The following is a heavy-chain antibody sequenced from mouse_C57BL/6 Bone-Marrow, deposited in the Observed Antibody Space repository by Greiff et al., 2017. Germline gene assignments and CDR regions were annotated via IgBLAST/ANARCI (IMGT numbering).Heavy chain of an antibody. Sequence: VKLMESGPGLVAPSQSLSITCTVSGFSLTSYGVSWVRQPPGKGLEWLGVIWGDGSTNYHSALISRLSISKDNSKSQVFLKLNRLHTDDTATYYCAKPDSNQYAMDYWGQGTSVTVSS. CDR3: AKPDSNQYAMDY. J-gene: IGHJ4*01. V-gene: IGHV2-3*01. CDR2: IWGDGST. D-gene: IGHD2-5*01. CDR1: GFSLTSYG.